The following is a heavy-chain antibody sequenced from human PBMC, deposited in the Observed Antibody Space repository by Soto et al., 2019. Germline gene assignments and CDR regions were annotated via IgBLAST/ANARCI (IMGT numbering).Heavy chain of an antibody. J-gene: IGHJ6*02. CDR2: INPNSGGT. Sequence: ASVKVSCKASGYTFTGYYMHWVRQAPGQGLEWMGWINPNSGGTNYAQKFQGWVTMTRDTSISTAYMELSRLRSDDTAVYYCARGRLYYYGMDVWGQGTTVTVSS. CDR1: GYTFTGYY. V-gene: IGHV1-2*04. CDR3: ARGRLYYYGMDV.